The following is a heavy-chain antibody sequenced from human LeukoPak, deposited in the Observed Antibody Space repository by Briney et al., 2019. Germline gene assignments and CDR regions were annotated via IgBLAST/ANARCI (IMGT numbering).Heavy chain of an antibody. D-gene: IGHD3-9*01. J-gene: IGHJ4*02. CDR2: IYYSGST. CDR3: ARTNNYDILTGYYTGYFDY. CDR1: GGFISNYY. Sequence: SPSETLSLTCNVSGGFISNYYWSWIRQPAGKGLEWIGYIYYSGSTNYNPSLKSRVTISVDTSKNQFSLKLSSVTAADTAVYYCARTNNYDILTGYYTGYFDYWGQGTLVTVSS. V-gene: IGHV4-59*01.